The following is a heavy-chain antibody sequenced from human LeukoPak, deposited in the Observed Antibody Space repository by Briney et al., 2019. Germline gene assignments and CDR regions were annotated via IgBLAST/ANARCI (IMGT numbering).Heavy chain of an antibody. Sequence: GSLRLSCAASGFTFSSAAMTWVRQAPGKGLEWVSTITGSDDRTYYADSVRGRFTISRDYSKNTLRLQMSSLRVEDTAIYYCAKGPQVGSGYHPDYWGQGTLVTVSS. CDR3: AKGPQVGSGYHPDY. CDR2: ITGSDDRT. J-gene: IGHJ4*02. CDR1: GFTFSSAA. V-gene: IGHV3-23*01. D-gene: IGHD3-22*01.